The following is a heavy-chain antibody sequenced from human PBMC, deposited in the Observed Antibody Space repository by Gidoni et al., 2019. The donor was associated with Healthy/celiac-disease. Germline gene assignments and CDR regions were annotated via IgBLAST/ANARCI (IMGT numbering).Heavy chain of an antibody. CDR2: INHSGST. Sequence: QVQLQQLGAGLLKPSETLSLTCAVYGGSFSGYYWSWIRQPPGKGLEWIGEINHSGSTNYNPSLKSRVTISVDTSKNQFSLKLSSVTAADTAVYYCASMPGIAAAGTGAYWGQGTLVTVSS. D-gene: IGHD6-13*01. J-gene: IGHJ4*02. CDR1: GGSFSGYY. V-gene: IGHV4-34*01. CDR3: ASMPGIAAAGTGAY.